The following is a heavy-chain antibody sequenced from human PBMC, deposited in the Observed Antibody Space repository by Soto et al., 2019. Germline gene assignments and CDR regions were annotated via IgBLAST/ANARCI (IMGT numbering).Heavy chain of an antibody. D-gene: IGHD6-19*01. Sequence: GGSLRLSCAASGFTFSSYSMNWVRQAPGKGLEWVSSISSSSSYIYYADSVKGRFTISRDNAKNSLYLQMNSLRAEDTAVYYCARDAVAEHPIGRYYYYYYGMDVWGQGTTVTVSS. CDR1: GFTFSSYS. J-gene: IGHJ6*02. CDR2: ISSSSSYI. V-gene: IGHV3-21*01. CDR3: ARDAVAEHPIGRYYYYYYGMDV.